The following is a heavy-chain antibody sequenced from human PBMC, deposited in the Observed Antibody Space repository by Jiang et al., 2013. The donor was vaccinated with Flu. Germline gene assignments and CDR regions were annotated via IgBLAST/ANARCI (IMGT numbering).Heavy chain of an antibody. CDR3: ARHSTQDYYFDY. Sequence: PGLVKPSETLSLTCTVSGVSVSSNSYYWGWIRQPPGKGLKWIGTVYSGSTYYNSSLKSRVTISVDTSKNQFSLKLSSVTAADTAVYYCARHSTQDYYFDYWGQGSLVTVSS. CDR1: GVSVSSNSYY. J-gene: IGHJ4*02. V-gene: IGHV4-39*07. CDR2: VYSGST.